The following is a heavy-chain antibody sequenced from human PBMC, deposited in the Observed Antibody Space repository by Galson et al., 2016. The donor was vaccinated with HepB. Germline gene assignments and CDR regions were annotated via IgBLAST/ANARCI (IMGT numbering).Heavy chain of an antibody. Sequence: SLRLSCAASGFTLTASAMNWVRQAPGKGLEWIAYIGGTNGVIFYADSVKGRFTISKDNAKDSLFLQMNNLGDDDTAVYYCARESDASWYLIDYWGQGTLVTVSS. CDR2: IGGTNGVI. CDR3: ARESDASWYLIDY. CDR1: GFTLTASA. V-gene: IGHV3-48*02. D-gene: IGHD6-13*01. J-gene: IGHJ4*02.